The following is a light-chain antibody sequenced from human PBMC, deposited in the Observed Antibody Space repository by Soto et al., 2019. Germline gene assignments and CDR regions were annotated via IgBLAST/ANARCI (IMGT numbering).Light chain of an antibody. CDR2: GAS. J-gene: IGKJ1*01. CDR3: QQYNNWPRT. CDR1: QSVSSN. V-gene: IGKV3-15*01. Sequence: EIVMTQSPATLSVSPGERATLSCRASQSVSSNLAWNQQKPGQAPRLLIYGASTRATGIPARFSGSGSGTEFTLTISSLQSEDFAVYYCQQYNNWPRTFGQGTKVDNK.